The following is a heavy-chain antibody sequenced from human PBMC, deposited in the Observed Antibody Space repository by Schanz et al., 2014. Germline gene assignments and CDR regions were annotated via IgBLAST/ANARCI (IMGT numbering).Heavy chain of an antibody. CDR2: ISGGGGTR. CDR1: EFTFGSYG. J-gene: IGHJ6*02. Sequence: EVQLVESGGGLVKPGGSLRLSCEASEFTFGSYGMSWVRQGPGKGLEWVSGISGGGGTRNYADSVKGRFTVFRDNSKRTLYLEINDPRAEDTAVYYCAKDSCSSTTCYGYGMDVWGQGSTVTVSS. V-gene: IGHV3-23*04. CDR3: AKDSCSSTTCYGYGMDV. D-gene: IGHD2-2*01.